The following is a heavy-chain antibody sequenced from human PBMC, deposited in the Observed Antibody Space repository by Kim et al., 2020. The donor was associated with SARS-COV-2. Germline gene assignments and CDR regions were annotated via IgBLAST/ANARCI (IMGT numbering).Heavy chain of an antibody. J-gene: IGHJ4*02. CDR3: ARGAPYKNAYYYDSSGYYYFDY. CDR1: GFTVSSNY. D-gene: IGHD3-22*01. V-gene: IGHV3-53*04. Sequence: GGSLRLSCAASGFTVSSNYMSWVRQAPGKGLEWVSVIYSGGSTYYADSVKGRFTISRHNSKNTLYLQMNSLRAEDTAVYYCARGAPYKNAYYYDSSGYYYFDYWGQGTLVTVSS. CDR2: IYSGGST.